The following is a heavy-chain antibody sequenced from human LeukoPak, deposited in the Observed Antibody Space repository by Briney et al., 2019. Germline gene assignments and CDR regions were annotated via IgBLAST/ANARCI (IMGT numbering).Heavy chain of an antibody. CDR3: TRDVGTGYCSGGSCYWEVWDY. D-gene: IGHD2-15*01. J-gene: IGHJ4*02. Sequence: GGSLRLSCAASGFTFSSYSMHWVRQAPGKGLEWVSSVSSSATYIYYADSVKGRFTISRDNAKNSLYLQMNSLGAEDTAVYYCTRDVGTGYCSGGSCYWEVWDYWGQGTLVTVSS. V-gene: IGHV3-21*03. CDR2: VSSSATYI. CDR1: GFTFSSYS.